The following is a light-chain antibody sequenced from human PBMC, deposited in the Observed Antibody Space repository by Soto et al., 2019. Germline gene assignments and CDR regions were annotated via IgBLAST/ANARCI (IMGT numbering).Light chain of an antibody. V-gene: IGLV2-14*02. CDR1: SNDIGSDKF. J-gene: IGLJ2*01. Sequence: QSALTQPASVSGSPGQSITISCSGTSNDIGSDKFVSWYQQHPGKVPKVMIYEGNKRPSGVSNRFSGSKSGNTASLTISGLQAEDEADYYCSSFTTSSTLVVFGGGTKLTVL. CDR3: SSFTTSSTLVV. CDR2: EGN.